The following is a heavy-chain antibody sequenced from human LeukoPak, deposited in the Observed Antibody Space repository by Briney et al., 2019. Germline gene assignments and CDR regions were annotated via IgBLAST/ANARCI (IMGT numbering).Heavy chain of an antibody. J-gene: IGHJ4*02. V-gene: IGHV4-39*02. D-gene: IGHD2-15*01. CDR2: MYYRGTT. Sequence: PSETLALTCSVSGGSISSSSYYWGWIRQSPGTGLQWIGSMYYRGTTYENSSLKSRLTLSIDTSNNQFSLKLTSVTAADTAVYYCAREYSRSVVAGSRPDLWGQGLLDTVSS. CDR3: AREYSRSVVAGSRPDL. CDR1: GGSISSSSYY.